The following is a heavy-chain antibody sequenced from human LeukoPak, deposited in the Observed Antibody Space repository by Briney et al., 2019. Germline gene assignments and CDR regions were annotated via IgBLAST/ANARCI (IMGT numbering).Heavy chain of an antibody. V-gene: IGHV3-7*01. CDR2: IKQDGNEK. D-gene: IGHD6-19*01. Sequence: GGSLRLSCAASGLSFSSYWMSWVRQAPGKGLEWVANIKQDGNEKYYVDSVKGRFTISRDNAKNSLYLQMNSLRAEDSAVYYCATKGPNAVASGFDYWGQGTLVTVSS. CDR1: GLSFSSYW. J-gene: IGHJ4*02. CDR3: ATKGPNAVASGFDY.